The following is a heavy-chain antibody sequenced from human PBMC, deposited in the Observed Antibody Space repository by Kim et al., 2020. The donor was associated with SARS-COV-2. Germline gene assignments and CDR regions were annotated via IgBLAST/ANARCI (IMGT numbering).Heavy chain of an antibody. Sequence: GGSLRLSCAASGFTFSSYAMSWVRQAPGKGLEWVSAISGSGGSTYYADSVKGRFTISRDNSKNTLYLQMNSLRAEDTAVYYCAKKRRSGGSWGGWFDPWGQGTLVSVSS. V-gene: IGHV3-23*01. CDR2: ISGSGGST. J-gene: IGHJ5*02. D-gene: IGHD2-15*01. CDR3: AKKRRSGGSWGGWFDP. CDR1: GFTFSSYA.